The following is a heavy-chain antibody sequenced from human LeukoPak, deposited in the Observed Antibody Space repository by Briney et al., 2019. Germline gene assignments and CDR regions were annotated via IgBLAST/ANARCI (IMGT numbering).Heavy chain of an antibody. CDR3: AKDHLDRSGYPYFDS. J-gene: IGHJ4*02. Sequence: SGGSLRLSCAASRFTFSNYAMSWVRQAPGKGLEWVSGIFGSRSGNTYYADSVKGRFTISRDDSKSTLYLQMNSLGAGDTAVYYCAKDHLDRSGYPYFDSWGQGVLVTVSS. CDR2: IFGSRSGNT. D-gene: IGHD3-22*01. V-gene: IGHV3-23*01. CDR1: RFTFSNYA.